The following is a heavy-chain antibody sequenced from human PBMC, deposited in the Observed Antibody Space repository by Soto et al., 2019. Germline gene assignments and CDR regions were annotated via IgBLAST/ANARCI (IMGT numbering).Heavy chain of an antibody. V-gene: IGHV3-7*01. CDR2: IKQDGSEK. Sequence: GGSLRLSCAASGFTFSSYWMSWVRQAPGKGLEWVANIKQDGSEKYYVDSVKGRFTISRDNAKNSLYLQMNSLRAEDTAVYYCAGTTGDSSGYIEPAYWYFDLWGRGTLVTVSS. D-gene: IGHD3-22*01. J-gene: IGHJ2*01. CDR1: GFTFSSYW. CDR3: AGTTGDSSGYIEPAYWYFDL.